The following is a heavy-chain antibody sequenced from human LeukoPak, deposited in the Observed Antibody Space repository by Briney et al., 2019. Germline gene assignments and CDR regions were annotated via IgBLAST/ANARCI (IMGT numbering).Heavy chain of an antibody. Sequence: GASVKVSCKASGYTFTGYYMHWVRQAPGQGLEWMGRINPNSGGTNYAQKFQGRVTMTRDTSISTAYMELSRLRSDDTAVYYCARDLVSIAAAETVYWGQGTLVTASS. CDR2: INPNSGGT. J-gene: IGHJ4*02. V-gene: IGHV1-2*06. CDR1: GYTFTGYY. CDR3: ARDLVSIAAAETVY. D-gene: IGHD6-13*01.